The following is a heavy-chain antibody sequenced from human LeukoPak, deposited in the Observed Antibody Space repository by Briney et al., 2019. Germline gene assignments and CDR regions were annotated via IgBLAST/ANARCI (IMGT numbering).Heavy chain of an antibody. V-gene: IGHV3-23*01. D-gene: IGHD4-17*01. CDR3: AKGDYGDYVAWFDP. Sequence: PGGSLRLSCAASGFTFSSYWMHWVRQPPGKGLEWVSAISGSGGSTYYADSVKGRFTISRDNSKNTLYLQMDSLRAEDTAVYYCAKGDYGDYVAWFDPWGQGTLVTVSS. CDR1: GFTFSSYW. J-gene: IGHJ5*02. CDR2: ISGSGGST.